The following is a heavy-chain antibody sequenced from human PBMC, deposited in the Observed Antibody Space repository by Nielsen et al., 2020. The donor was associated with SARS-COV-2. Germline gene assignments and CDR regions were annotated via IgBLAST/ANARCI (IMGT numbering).Heavy chain of an antibody. CDR2: IYHSGRT. Sequence: SEILSLTCAVSGGSISSGGYSWSWIQQPPGKGLEWIGYIYHSGRTYYNPSLKSRVTISVDRSKNQFSLKLSSVTAADTAVYYCARGGRITFGGADDAFDIWGQGTMVTVSS. D-gene: IGHD3-16*01. V-gene: IGHV4-30-2*01. J-gene: IGHJ3*02. CDR1: GGSISSGGYS. CDR3: ARGGRITFGGADDAFDI.